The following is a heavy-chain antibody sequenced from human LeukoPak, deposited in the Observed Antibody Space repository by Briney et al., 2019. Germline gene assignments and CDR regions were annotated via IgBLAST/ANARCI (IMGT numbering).Heavy chain of an antibody. V-gene: IGHV3-30*18. CDR1: GFTFSSYG. J-gene: IGHJ4*02. Sequence: GGSLRLSCAASGFTFSSYGMYWVRQAPGKGLEWVAVISYDGSNKYYADSVKGRFTISRDNSKNTLYLQMNSLRAEDTAVYYCAKDFNIVVVVAATGSIDYWGQGTLVTVSS. CDR2: ISYDGSNK. CDR3: AKDFNIVVVVAATGSIDY. D-gene: IGHD2-15*01.